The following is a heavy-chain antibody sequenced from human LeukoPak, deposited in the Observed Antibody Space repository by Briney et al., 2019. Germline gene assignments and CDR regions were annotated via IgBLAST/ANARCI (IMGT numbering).Heavy chain of an antibody. CDR1: GYTFTDYY. D-gene: IGHD1-1*01. CDR2: IHPKSGGP. Sequence: ASVKVSCKASGYTFTDYYMHWVRQAPGQGLEWMGRIHPKSGGPIFAQHFQGRVTMTWDTSISTAYMEISELTSDDTAVYYFARDAHHWTFDHWGQGTLVTVSS. CDR3: ARDAHHWTFDH. V-gene: IGHV1-2*06. J-gene: IGHJ4*02.